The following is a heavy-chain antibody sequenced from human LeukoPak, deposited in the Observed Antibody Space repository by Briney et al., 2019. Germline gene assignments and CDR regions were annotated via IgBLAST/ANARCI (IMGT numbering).Heavy chain of an antibody. D-gene: IGHD5-18*01. CDR1: GGSFSGYY. Sequence: PSETLSLTCAVYGGSFSGYYWSWIRQPPGKGLEWIGEINHSGSTNYNPSLKSRVTISVDTSKNQFSLKLSSVTAADTAVYYCASGGLSVTPKNWGQGTLVTVSS. V-gene: IGHV4-34*01. CDR3: ASGGLSVTPKN. CDR2: INHSGST. J-gene: IGHJ4*02.